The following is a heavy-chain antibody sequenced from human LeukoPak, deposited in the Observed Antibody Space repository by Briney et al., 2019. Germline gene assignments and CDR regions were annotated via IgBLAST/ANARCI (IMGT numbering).Heavy chain of an antibody. CDR2: IRYDGSNK. V-gene: IGHV3-30*02. CDR1: GFTFSSYG. J-gene: IGHJ4*02. CDR3: AKTGTIYDILTGYNH. Sequence: PGGSLRLSCAASGFTFSSYGMHWVRQAPGKGLEWVAFIRYDGSNKYYADSVKGRFTISRDNSKNTLYLQLNSLRGDDTAVYYCAKTGTIYDILTGYNHWGQGTLVTVSS. D-gene: IGHD3-9*01.